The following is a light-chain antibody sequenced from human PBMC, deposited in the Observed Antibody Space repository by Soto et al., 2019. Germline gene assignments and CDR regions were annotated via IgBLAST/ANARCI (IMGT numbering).Light chain of an antibody. J-gene: IGKJ2*01. CDR2: GAS. Sequence: EIVMTQSPATLSVSPGERATLSCRASQSVSSNLAWYQQKPGQAPSLLIYGASTKATGIPARFSGSESGTEFTLTISSVQSEDFAVYYCQQYNNWPPMYTFGQGTKLEIK. V-gene: IGKV3-15*01. CDR1: QSVSSN. CDR3: QQYNNWPPMYT.